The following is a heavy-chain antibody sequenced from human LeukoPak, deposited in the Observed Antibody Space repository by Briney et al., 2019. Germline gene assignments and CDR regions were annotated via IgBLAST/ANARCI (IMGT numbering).Heavy chain of an antibody. V-gene: IGHV3-7*01. CDR3: ARAHDYGRLFDP. J-gene: IGHJ5*02. D-gene: IGHD4-17*01. CDR1: GFTFSSYC. CDR2: IRKDGSEK. Sequence: PGGSLRLSCAASGFTFSSYCMSWVRQAPGKGLEWVANIRKDGSEKYYVDSVKGRFTISRDNAKNSLYLQMNSLRAEDTAVYYCARAHDYGRLFDPWGQGTLVTVSS.